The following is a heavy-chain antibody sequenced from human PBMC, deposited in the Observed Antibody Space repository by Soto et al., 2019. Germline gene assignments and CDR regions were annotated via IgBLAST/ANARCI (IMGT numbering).Heavy chain of an antibody. CDR3: ARGRRGGGSSYTFDF. J-gene: IGHJ3*01. D-gene: IGHD2-15*01. Sequence: SETLSLTCAVYGGSFSGYYWSWIRQPPGKGLEWMGEINHSGSTNYNPSLKSRVTISVDTSKNQFSLKLSSVTAADTAMYYCARGRRGGGSSYTFDFWGQGSMVTGSS. CDR2: INHSGST. V-gene: IGHV4-34*01. CDR1: GGSFSGYY.